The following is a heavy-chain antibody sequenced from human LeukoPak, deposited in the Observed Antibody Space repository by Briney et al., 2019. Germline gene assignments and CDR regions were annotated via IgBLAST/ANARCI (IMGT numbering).Heavy chain of an antibody. J-gene: IGHJ4*02. D-gene: IGHD2-2*01. V-gene: IGHV4-59*01. CDR2: VDYSGAT. Sequence: SETLSLTCSIPGRTISGSYSRLIRQPPRKRPHQIVYVDYSGATYYTPSLKSRITISVDTSQSQSSLKMNSVTAADTAIYFCARYGSASAGFDFWGQGTLVTVSS. CDR3: ARYGSASAGFDF. CDR1: GRTISGSY.